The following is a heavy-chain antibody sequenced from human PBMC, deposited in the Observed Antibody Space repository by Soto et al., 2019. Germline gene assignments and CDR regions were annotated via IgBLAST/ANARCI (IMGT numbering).Heavy chain of an antibody. CDR3: ARESEDLTSNFDY. Sequence: PGGSLRLSCAASGFTFSRYSMNWVRQAPGKGLEWVSSISSTTNYIYYADSMKGRFTVSRDNAKNSVYLDMNSLSAEDTAVYYCARESEDLTSNFDYWGQGNLVTVSS. CDR2: ISSTTNYI. CDR1: GFTFSRYS. J-gene: IGHJ4*02. V-gene: IGHV3-21*01.